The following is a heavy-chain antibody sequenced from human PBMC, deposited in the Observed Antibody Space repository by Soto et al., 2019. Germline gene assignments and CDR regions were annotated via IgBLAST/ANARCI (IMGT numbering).Heavy chain of an antibody. V-gene: IGHV4-4*02. CDR1: GSSMSSSNW. CDR2: AHHSGRT. D-gene: IGHD1-26*01. Sequence: NPSETLSLTCTVSGSSMSSSNWWNCVRQSPGKGLEWIGDAHHSGRTNYNPSLKSRVTISVDKSKNHFSLMLSSVTAADTAVYYCARSEATGLDYWGQG. CDR3: ARSEATGLDY. J-gene: IGHJ4*02.